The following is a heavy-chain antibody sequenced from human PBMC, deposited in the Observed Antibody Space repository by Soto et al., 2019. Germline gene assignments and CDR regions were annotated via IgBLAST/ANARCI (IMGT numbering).Heavy chain of an antibody. J-gene: IGHJ4*02. CDR3: ARVRARQLGGPFDS. CDR1: GFTFSSHN. CDR2: IDTSRRFT. D-gene: IGHD3-16*01. Sequence: DVQLVDSGGGLVKPGGSLKLSCSASGFTFSSHNMNWVRQAPGKGLEWVSTIDTSRRFTYYADSVKGRSTVSRDNARKSQLLTISGLVEDATANYCWARVRARQLGGPFDSWGQGTLVTVSS. V-gene: IGHV3-21*02.